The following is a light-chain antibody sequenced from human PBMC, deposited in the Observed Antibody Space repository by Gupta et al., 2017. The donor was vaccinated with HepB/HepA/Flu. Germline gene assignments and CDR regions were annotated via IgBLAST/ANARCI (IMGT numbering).Light chain of an antibody. CDR3: QQCGISPWT. CDR2: GAS. Sequence: EIVLTQSPDTLSLSPGERATLSCRASQSVSSSYLAWYQQKPGQAPRLLIYGASSRATGIPDRISGSGSGTDFTLTISRLEPEDFAVYYCQQCGISPWTFGQGTKVEIK. CDR1: QSVSSSY. J-gene: IGKJ1*01. V-gene: IGKV3-20*01.